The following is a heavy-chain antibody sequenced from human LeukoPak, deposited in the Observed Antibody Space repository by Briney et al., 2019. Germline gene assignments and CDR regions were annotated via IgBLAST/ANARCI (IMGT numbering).Heavy chain of an antibody. CDR3: TTVDDGGNNYYYYGMDV. CDR1: GFTFSSYA. D-gene: IGHD4-23*01. V-gene: IGHV3-15*01. Sequence: GGSLRLSCAASGFTFSSYAMNWVRQVPGKGLEWVGRIKSKTDGGTTDYAAPVKGRFTISRDDSKNTLYLQMNSLKTEDTAVYYCTTVDDGGNNYYYYGMDVWGQGTTVTVSS. J-gene: IGHJ6*02. CDR2: IKSKTDGGTT.